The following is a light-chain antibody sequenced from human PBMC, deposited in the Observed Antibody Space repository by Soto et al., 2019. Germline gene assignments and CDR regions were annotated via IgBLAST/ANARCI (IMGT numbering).Light chain of an antibody. J-gene: IGKJ1*01. CDR1: QSLSSNY. CDR3: HQYGSSPRT. Sequence: EIVLTQSPGALSLSPGERATLSCRASQSLSSNYLAWYQQKPGQAPRLLIYGVSNRATGISDRFSGSGSGTDFTLTSSRLEPEDFEVYYCHQYGSSPRTFGQGTKVEIK. V-gene: IGKV3-20*01. CDR2: GVS.